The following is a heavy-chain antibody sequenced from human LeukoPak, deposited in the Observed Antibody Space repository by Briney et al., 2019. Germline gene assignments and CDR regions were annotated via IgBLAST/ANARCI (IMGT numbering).Heavy chain of an antibody. V-gene: IGHV4-39*01. D-gene: IGHD5-18*01. Sequence: SETLSLTCTVFGGSISSSSYYWGWIRQPPGEGLEWIGSIFYSGGTYYNPSLMSRVTISVDTSKNQFSLKLNSVTAADTAVYYCARRGYTYGQFDYWGQGTLVTVSS. J-gene: IGHJ4*02. CDR2: IFYSGGT. CDR3: ARRGYTYGQFDY. CDR1: GGSISSSSYY.